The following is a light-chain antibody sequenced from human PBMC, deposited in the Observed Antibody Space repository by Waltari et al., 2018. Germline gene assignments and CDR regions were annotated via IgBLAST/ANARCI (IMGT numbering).Light chain of an antibody. CDR1: SSNIGRNY. Sequence: QSVLTQPPSASGTPGQRVTISCSGSSSNIGRNYVYWYQQLPGTAPKRLIYRNNQRPSGVPDRFSGSKSGTSASLAISGLRSEDEADYYCAAWDDSLSGVVFGGGTKLTVL. J-gene: IGLJ2*01. CDR2: RNN. V-gene: IGLV1-47*01. CDR3: AAWDDSLSGVV.